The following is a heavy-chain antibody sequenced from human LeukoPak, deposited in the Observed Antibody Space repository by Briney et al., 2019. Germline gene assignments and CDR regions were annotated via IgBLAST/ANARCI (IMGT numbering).Heavy chain of an antibody. CDR2: ISYSGGST. V-gene: IGHV3-23*01. CDR3: AKDLGWYYFDY. Sequence: GGSLRLSCAASGFTFSVYAMSWVRQAPGKGLEWVSFISYSGGSTYYADSVKGRFTISRDNSKNTLYLQMNSLRAEDTAVYYCAKDLGWYYFDYWGQGTLVTVSS. CDR1: GFTFSVYA. J-gene: IGHJ4*02.